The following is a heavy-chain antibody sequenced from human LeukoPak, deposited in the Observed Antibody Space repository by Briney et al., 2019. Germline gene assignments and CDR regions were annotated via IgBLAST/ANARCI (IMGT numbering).Heavy chain of an antibody. CDR1: GFTFSNYG. Sequence: PGGSLRLPCGASGFTFSNYGMLWVRQAPGKGLDWVAFIRYDGNNKLYADSVKGRFTISRDNSKNTLYLHINSLRAEDTAVYYCVKDNPPDYWGQGTLVIVSS. J-gene: IGHJ4*02. D-gene: IGHD1-14*01. CDR3: VKDNPPDY. V-gene: IGHV3-30*02. CDR2: IRYDGNNK.